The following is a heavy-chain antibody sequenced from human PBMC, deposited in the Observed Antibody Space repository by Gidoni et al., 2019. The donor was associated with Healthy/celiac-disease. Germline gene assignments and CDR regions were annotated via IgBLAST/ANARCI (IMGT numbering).Heavy chain of an antibody. J-gene: IGHJ4*02. CDR1: GSTFRSYA. CDR3: AKDNARSSWSPFDY. V-gene: IGHV3-23*01. Sequence: EVQLLESGGGLVQPGGSLRPSCAASGSTFRSYAMSWVRQAPGKGLEWVSAISGSGGSTYYADSVKGRFTISRDNSKNTLYLQMNSLRAEDTAVYYCAKDNARSSWSPFDYWGQGTLVTVSS. CDR2: ISGSGGST. D-gene: IGHD6-13*01.